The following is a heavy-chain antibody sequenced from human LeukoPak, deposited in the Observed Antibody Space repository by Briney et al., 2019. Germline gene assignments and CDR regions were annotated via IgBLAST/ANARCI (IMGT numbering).Heavy chain of an antibody. CDR3: ARQGGVIFGVVTPPDY. D-gene: IGHD3-3*01. Sequence: SETLSLTCTVSGGSISSSSYYWGWIRQPPGKGLEWIGYIYYSGSTYYNPSLKSRVTISVDTSKNQFSLKLSSVTAADTAVYYCARQGGVIFGVVTPPDYWGQGTLVTVSS. V-gene: IGHV4-39*07. CDR1: GGSISSSSYY. J-gene: IGHJ4*02. CDR2: IYYSGST.